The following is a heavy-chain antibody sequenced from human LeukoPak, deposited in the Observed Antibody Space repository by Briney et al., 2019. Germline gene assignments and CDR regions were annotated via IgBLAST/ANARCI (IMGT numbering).Heavy chain of an antibody. D-gene: IGHD6-6*01. CDR1: GFTFRNHW. CDR2: ISSDGSSI. CDR3: ARDQRVTGRPDIDY. Sequence: GGSLRLSCAASGFTFRNHWMHWVRQTPGKGLVWVSRISSDGSSITYADSVKGRFTISRVNAKNTLYLQMNNLRAEDTAMYYCARDQRVTGRPDIDYWGQGTLVIVSS. V-gene: IGHV3-74*03. J-gene: IGHJ4*02.